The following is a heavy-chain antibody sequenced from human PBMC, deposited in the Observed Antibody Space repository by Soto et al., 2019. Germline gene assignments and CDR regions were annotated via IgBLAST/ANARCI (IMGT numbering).Heavy chain of an antibody. Sequence: EVLLVESGGGLVQPAGSLRLSCAASGFTFSSYEMNWVRQAPGKGLEWVSHISSSGNIIHYADSVKGRFTISRDNAKNSLYLQMNSLRAEDTAVYYCARDIDYYDSSGYQDYWGQGTLVTVSS. V-gene: IGHV3-48*03. D-gene: IGHD3-22*01. J-gene: IGHJ4*02. CDR3: ARDIDYYDSSGYQDY. CDR2: ISSSGNII. CDR1: GFTFSSYE.